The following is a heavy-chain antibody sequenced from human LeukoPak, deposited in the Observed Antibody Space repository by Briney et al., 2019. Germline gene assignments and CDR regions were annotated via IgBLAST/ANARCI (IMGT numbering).Heavy chain of an antibody. CDR2: IRQDGDTK. CDR3: ARSLPYGTTWYGRSDF. CDR1: GFPFNAYW. V-gene: IGHV3-7*03. D-gene: IGHD6-13*01. J-gene: IGHJ4*02. Sequence: GGSLRLSCAASGFPFNAYWMTWDRQAPGKGLEWVANIRQDGDTKYYVDSVKGRFTISRDNAMNPLYLQMNSLRAEDTAIYYCARSLPYGTTWYGRSDFWGQGTLVTVSS.